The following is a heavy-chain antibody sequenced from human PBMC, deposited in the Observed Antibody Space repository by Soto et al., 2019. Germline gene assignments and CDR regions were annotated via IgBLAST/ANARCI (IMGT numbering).Heavy chain of an antibody. J-gene: IGHJ5*02. CDR1: GGTFSSYT. CDR2: IIPILDIA. D-gene: IGHD3-10*01. V-gene: IGHV1-69*08. Sequence: QVQLVQSGAEVKKAGSSVKVSCKASGGTFSSYTISWVRQAPGQGLEWMGRIIPILDIANYAQKFQGRVTITADKSTSTAYMELSSLRSEDTAVYYCAREGYYGSGLSYWFDPWGQGTLVTVSS. CDR3: AREGYYGSGLSYWFDP.